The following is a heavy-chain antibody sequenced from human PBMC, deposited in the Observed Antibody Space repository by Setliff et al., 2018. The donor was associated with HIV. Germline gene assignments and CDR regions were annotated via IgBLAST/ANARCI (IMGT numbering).Heavy chain of an antibody. Sequence: ASVKVSCKASGYTFTSYDINWVRQATGQGLEWMGWMNPNSGNTGYAQKFQGRVTMTRDTSTSTVYMELSSLRSEDTAVYYCARDYDSSGSLFDYWGQGTLVTVSS. CDR3: ARDYDSSGSLFDY. V-gene: IGHV1-8*02. CDR1: GYTFTSYD. J-gene: IGHJ4*02. D-gene: IGHD3-22*01. CDR2: MNPNSGNT.